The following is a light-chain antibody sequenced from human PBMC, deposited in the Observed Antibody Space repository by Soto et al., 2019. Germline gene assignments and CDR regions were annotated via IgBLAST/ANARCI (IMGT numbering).Light chain of an antibody. J-gene: IGKJ1*01. CDR2: GAS. V-gene: IGKV3-20*01. CDR1: HSILNRY. CDR3: QHSGSSPRT. Sequence: EIVLTQSPGTLSLSPGERATISCRASHSILNRYLAWYQQKPGQAPMVLIYGASNRATGISDRFSGSGSGTDFNLTVSRLEPDDFAVYYCQHSGSSPRTFGQGTKVDIK.